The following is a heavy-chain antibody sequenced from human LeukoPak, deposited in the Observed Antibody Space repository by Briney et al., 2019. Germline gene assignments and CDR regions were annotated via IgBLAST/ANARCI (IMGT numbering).Heavy chain of an antibody. V-gene: IGHV1-2*02. CDR2: INPNSDGT. D-gene: IGHD4-11*01. J-gene: IGHJ6*03. CDR3: ASGSTVTTSYYYYYMDV. Sequence: ASVKVSCKASRYTFTNYYMHWVRQAPGQGLEWRGWINPNSDGTNYAQKFQGRVTMTRDTSISTAYMELSRLRSDDTAVYYCASGSTVTTSYYYYYMDVWGKGTTVTVSS. CDR1: RYTFTNYY.